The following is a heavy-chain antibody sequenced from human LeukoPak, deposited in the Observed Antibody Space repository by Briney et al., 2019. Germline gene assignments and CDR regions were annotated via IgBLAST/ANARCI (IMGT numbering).Heavy chain of an antibody. J-gene: IGHJ4*02. CDR1: GFTFSSYA. Sequence: GGSLRLSCAASGFTFSSYAMHWVRQAPGKGLEWVALISYDGSNKYYADSVKGRFTISRDNSKNTLYLQTNSLRAEDTAVYYCASDMSYSGYYIDYWGQGTLVTVSS. CDR3: ASDMSYSGYYIDY. V-gene: IGHV3-30-3*01. CDR2: ISYDGSNK. D-gene: IGHD3-3*01.